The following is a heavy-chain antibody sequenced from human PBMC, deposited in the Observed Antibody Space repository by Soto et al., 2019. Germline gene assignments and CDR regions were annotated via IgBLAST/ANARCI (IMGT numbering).Heavy chain of an antibody. CDR1: GGSINSDYYH. V-gene: IGHV4-30-4*08. CDR2: IHHSGAI. CDR3: AREDDGGDSLDV. D-gene: IGHD2-21*02. Sequence: SETLSLTCTVSGGSINSDYYHWTWIRQSPGKGLEWIGYIHHSGAILYNPSFKSRLAISVDTSKNQFSLHLSSVTDTDTAVYFCAREDDGGDSLDVWGQGTTVPVSS. J-gene: IGHJ6*02.